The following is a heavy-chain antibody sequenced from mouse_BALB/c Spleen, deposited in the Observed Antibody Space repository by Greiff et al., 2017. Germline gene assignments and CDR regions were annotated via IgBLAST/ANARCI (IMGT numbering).Heavy chain of an antibody. V-gene: IGHV2-9-2*01. CDR2: IWTGGGT. Sequence: QVQLQQSGPGLVAPSQSLSITCTVSGFSLTSYDISWIRQPPGKGLEWLGVIWTGGGTNYNSAFMSRLSISKDNSKSQVFLKMNSLQTDDTAIYYCVRDGDRGAMDYWGQGTSVTVSS. CDR3: VRDGDRGAMDY. CDR1: GFSLTSYD. J-gene: IGHJ4*01.